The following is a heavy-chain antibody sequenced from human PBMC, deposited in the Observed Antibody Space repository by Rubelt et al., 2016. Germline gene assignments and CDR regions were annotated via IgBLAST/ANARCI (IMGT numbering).Heavy chain of an antibody. CDR3: AKDLGASNYFDY. V-gene: IGHV3-23*01. J-gene: IGHJ4*02. CDR2: IFGGGST. Sequence: LVQPGGSLRLSCAASGFTFSSYAMSWVRQAPGKGLEWVSHIFGGGSTYYADSVKGRCTISRDNSKNTLYLQMNSLRAEDMAVYYCAKDLGASNYFDYWGQGTQVTVSS. D-gene: IGHD1-26*01. CDR1: GFTFSSYA.